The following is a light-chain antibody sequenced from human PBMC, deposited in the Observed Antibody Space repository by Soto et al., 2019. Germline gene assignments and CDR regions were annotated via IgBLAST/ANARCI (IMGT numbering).Light chain of an antibody. CDR3: QQSYNTLFT. V-gene: IGKV1-39*01. CDR1: QSISSS. CDR2: AAS. Sequence: DIQMTQSPSSLSASVGDRVTITCRASQSISSSLTWYQQKPGKAPKLLIYAASNSLSGVPSRFSGSGSGTDFTLTISSLQAEDSATYYCQQSYNTLFTFGPGTKVEIK. J-gene: IGKJ3*01.